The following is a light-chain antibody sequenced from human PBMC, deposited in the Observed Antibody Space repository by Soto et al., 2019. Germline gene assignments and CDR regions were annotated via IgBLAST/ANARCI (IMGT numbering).Light chain of an antibody. CDR2: VYS. V-gene: IGLV1-40*01. J-gene: IGLJ2*01. CDR1: SSNIGAGHD. CDR3: QSYDSSLSATV. Sequence: QPVLTQPPSVSGAPGQRVTISCTGSSSNIGAGHDVHWYQHLPGTAPKLLIYVYSNRPSGVPDRFSGSKSGTSASLAITGLQAEDEADYYCQSYDSSLSATVFGGGTKVTVL.